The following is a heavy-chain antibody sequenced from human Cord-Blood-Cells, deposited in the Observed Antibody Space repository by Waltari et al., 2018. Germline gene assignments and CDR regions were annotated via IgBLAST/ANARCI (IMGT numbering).Heavy chain of an antibody. CDR3: ATLIADYYYYGMDV. D-gene: IGHD3-22*01. Sequence: QVQLQPLRAGLLKPSEPLSLTCAVYGGSFRGYYWSWIRQPPGKGLEWIGEINHSGSTNYNPSLKSRVTISVDTSKYQFSLKLSSVTAADTAVYYCATLIADYYYYGMDVWGQGTTVPSP. CDR2: INHSGST. CDR1: GGSFRGYY. V-gene: IGHV4-34*01. J-gene: IGHJ6*02.